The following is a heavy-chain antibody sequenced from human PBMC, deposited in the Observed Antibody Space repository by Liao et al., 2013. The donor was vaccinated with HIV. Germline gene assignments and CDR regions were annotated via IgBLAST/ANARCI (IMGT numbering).Heavy chain of an antibody. D-gene: IGHD4-17*01. CDR3: ARADYGDDASFDY. CDR1: GGSLSGYY. CDR2: IYTSGST. J-gene: IGHJ4*02. Sequence: QVQLQQWGAGLLKPSETLSLTCAVYGGSLSGYYWSWIRQPPGKGLEWIGEIYTSGSTTYNPSLKSRVTMSVDTSKNQFSLKLSSVTAADTAVYFCARADYGDDASFDYWGQGTLVTVSS. V-gene: IGHV4-34*01.